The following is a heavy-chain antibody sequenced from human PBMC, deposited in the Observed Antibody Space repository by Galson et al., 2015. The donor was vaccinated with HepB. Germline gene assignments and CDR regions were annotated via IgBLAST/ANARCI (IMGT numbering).Heavy chain of an antibody. J-gene: IGHJ3*02. CDR1: GFTFTSSA. CDR3: AADHGWNDGWAFDI. D-gene: IGHD1-1*01. Sequence: SVKVSCKASGFTFTSSAVQWVRQARGQRLEWIGWIVVGSGNTNYAQKFQERVTITRDMSTSTAYMELSSLRSEDTAVYYCAADHGWNDGWAFDIWGQGTMVTVSS. V-gene: IGHV1-58*01. CDR2: IVVGSGNT.